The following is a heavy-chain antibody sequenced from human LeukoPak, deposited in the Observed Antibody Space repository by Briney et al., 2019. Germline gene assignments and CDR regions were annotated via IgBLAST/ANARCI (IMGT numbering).Heavy chain of an antibody. CDR3: AGATGGYDVTFDP. CDR2: IYYSGST. D-gene: IGHD5-12*01. Sequence: SQTLSLTCTVSGGSISSGGYYWSWIRQHPGRGLEWIGYIYYSGSTYYNPSLKSRVTISVDTSKNQFSLELSSVTAADTAVYYCAGATGGYDVTFDPWGQGTLVTVSS. V-gene: IGHV4-31*03. J-gene: IGHJ5*02. CDR1: GGSISSGGYY.